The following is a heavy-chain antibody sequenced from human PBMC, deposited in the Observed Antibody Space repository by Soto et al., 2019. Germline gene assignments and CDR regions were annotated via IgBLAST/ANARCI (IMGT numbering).Heavy chain of an antibody. CDR1: GFTFTDYW. J-gene: IGHJ4*02. Sequence: GGSLRLSCAASGFTFTDYWTHWVRQAPGKGLVWVSRINSDGSRTSYADSVTGRFIISRDNVKNTLYLQMNSLRVEDTALYYCARETYRGFYFDYWGQGTLVTVSS. D-gene: IGHD4-4*01. V-gene: IGHV3-74*01. CDR2: INSDGSRT. CDR3: ARETYRGFYFDY.